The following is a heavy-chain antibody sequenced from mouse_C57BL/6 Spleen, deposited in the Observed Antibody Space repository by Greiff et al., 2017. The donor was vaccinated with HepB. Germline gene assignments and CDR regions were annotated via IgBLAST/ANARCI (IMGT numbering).Heavy chain of an antibody. CDR2: INPSNGGT. D-gene: IGHD2-2*01. J-gene: IGHJ2*01. CDR1: GYTFTSYW. CDR3: ARRAIYYGYDRGALDY. V-gene: IGHV1-53*01. Sequence: VKLQQPGTELVKPGASVKLSCKASGYTFTSYWMHWVKQRPGQGLEWIGNINPSNGGTNYNEKFKSKATLTVDKSSSTAYMQLSSLTSEDSAVYYCARRAIYYGYDRGALDYWGQGTTLTVSS.